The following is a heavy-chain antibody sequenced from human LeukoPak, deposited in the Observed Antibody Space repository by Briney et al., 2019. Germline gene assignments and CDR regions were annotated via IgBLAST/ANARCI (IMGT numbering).Heavy chain of an antibody. Sequence: PGRSLRLSCAASGFTFSSYGMHWVRQAPGKGLEWVAVIWYDGSNKYYADSVKGRFTISRDNSKNTLYLQMNSLRAEDTAVYYRASQKTAAGLTHFDYWGQGTLVTVSS. J-gene: IGHJ4*02. V-gene: IGHV3-33*01. D-gene: IGHD6-13*01. CDR1: GFTFSSYG. CDR3: ASQKTAAGLTHFDY. CDR2: IWYDGSNK.